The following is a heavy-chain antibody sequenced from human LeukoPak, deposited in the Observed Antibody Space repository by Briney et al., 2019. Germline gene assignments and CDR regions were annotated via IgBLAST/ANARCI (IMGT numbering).Heavy chain of an antibody. D-gene: IGHD1-1*01. Sequence: GGSVRLSCAASGFILSSYCMHWVRQASGKALEWVAVISYVGSNKFYADSVKGRFNIYRDNSKHTLYLQMNSLKADDTAVYYCAQGLAVSLEPAVDIWGQGTMVTVSS. V-gene: IGHV3-30*03. CDR1: GFILSSYC. CDR2: ISYVGSNK. CDR3: AQGLAVSLEPAVDI. J-gene: IGHJ3*02.